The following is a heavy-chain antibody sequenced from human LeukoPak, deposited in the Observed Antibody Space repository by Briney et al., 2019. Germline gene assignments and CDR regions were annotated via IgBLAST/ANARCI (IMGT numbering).Heavy chain of an antibody. V-gene: IGHV3-30*02. CDR2: IRHDGSNK. Sequence: PGGSLRLSCAASGFTFSSYGMNWVRQAPGKGLEWVAYIRHDGSNKNYADSVKGRFTISRDNSENTLCLQMNSLRAEDAAVYYCASSLLYSAYYFAEYWGQGTLVTVSS. CDR1: GFTFSSYG. CDR3: ASSLLYSAYYFAEY. J-gene: IGHJ4*02. D-gene: IGHD5-12*01.